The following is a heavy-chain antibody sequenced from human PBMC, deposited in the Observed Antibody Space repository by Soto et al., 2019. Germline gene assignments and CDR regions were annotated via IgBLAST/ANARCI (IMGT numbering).Heavy chain of an antibody. CDR3: ARGGGTTIAHLP. CDR2: INPNSGAT. Sequence: SFKVSCNPSAYTFTGYFIPWVRHALGQGLEWMGWINPNSGATKYAKKFQGRVTMTRDTYIRTAYMELSSLSSDDTALYYCARGGGTTIAHLPWGQRT. D-gene: IGHD3-16*01. CDR1: AYTFTGYF. V-gene: IGHV1-2*02. J-gene: IGHJ5*02.